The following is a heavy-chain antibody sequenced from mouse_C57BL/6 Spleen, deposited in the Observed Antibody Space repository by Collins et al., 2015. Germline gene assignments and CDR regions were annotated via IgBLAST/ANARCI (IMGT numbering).Heavy chain of an antibody. J-gene: IGHJ1*03. V-gene: IGHV1-64*01. CDR2: IHPNSGST. CDR3: AREGYDGGSGFDV. Sequence: QVQLQQPGAELVQPGASVKLSCKASGYTFTSYWMHWVKQRPGQGLEWIGVIHPNSGSTHFNEKFKSKVTLTVDKSSSTAYMQLSSLTSEDSAVYYCAREGYDGGSGFDVWGTGTTVTVSS. D-gene: IGHD2-3*01. CDR1: GYTFTSYW.